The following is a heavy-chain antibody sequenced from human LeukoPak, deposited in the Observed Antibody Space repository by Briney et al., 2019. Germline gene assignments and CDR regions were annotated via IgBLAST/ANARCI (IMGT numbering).Heavy chain of an antibody. V-gene: IGHV4-59*01. Sequence: KPSETPSLTCTVSGGSISSYYWSWIRQPPGKGLEWIGYIYYSGSTYYNPSLKSRVTISVDTSTNQFSLKLRSVTAADTAVYYCARGRDGYNYRFFDYWGQGTLVTVSS. CDR3: ARGRDGYNYRFFDY. CDR1: GGSISSYY. D-gene: IGHD5-24*01. CDR2: IYYSGST. J-gene: IGHJ4*02.